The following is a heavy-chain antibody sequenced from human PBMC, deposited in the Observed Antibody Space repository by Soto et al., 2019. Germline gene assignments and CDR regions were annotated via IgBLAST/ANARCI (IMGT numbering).Heavy chain of an antibody. CDR3: GTFLSTTSPDV. CDR2: TYYRSKWYN. CDR1: GASVSSKSAA. J-gene: IGHJ6*02. D-gene: IGHD2-2*01. V-gene: IGHV6-1*01. Sequence: SQTLSLTCAISGASVSSKSAALNWIRQSPSRGLEWLGRTYYRSKWYNDYAVSVKSRITINPDTSKNQFSLQLNSVTPEDTAVYYCGTFLSTTSPDVWGPGTTVTVSS.